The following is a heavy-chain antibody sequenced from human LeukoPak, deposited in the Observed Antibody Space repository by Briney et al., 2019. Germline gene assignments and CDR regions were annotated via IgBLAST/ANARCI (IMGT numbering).Heavy chain of an antibody. V-gene: IGHV4-34*01. CDR3: ARGRGRHHIVLVVYATPNWFDP. Sequence: PSETLSLTCAAYGGSFSGYYWSWIRQPPGKGLEWIGEINHSGSTNYNPSLKSRVTISVDTSKSQFSLKLSSVTAADTAVYYCARGRGRHHIVLVVYATPNWFDPWGQGTLVTVSS. J-gene: IGHJ5*02. CDR2: INHSGST. CDR1: GGSFSGYY. D-gene: IGHD2-8*02.